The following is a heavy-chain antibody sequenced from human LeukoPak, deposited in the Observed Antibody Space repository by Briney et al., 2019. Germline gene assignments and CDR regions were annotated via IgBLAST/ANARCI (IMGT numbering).Heavy chain of an antibody. Sequence: SETLSLTCTVSDGSITNYDWSWVRQPPGKGLEFIGHVHYSGTANYNPSLRSRVTISVDTSKNQFSLKLSSVTAADTAVYYCARDLRDIVVVWGQGTLVTVSS. CDR1: DGSITNYD. J-gene: IGHJ1*01. V-gene: IGHV4-59*12. CDR2: VHYSGTA. D-gene: IGHD2-2*01. CDR3: ARDLRDIVVV.